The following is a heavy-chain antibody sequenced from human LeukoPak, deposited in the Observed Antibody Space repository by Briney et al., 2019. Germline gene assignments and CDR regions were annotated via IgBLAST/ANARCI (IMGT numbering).Heavy chain of an antibody. CDR3: GRVTLYAFDI. D-gene: IGHD4-23*01. V-gene: IGHV1-46*01. J-gene: IGHJ3*02. CDR2: ISPSGGST. CDR1: GNTFSSYF. Sequence: ASVKVSCKASGNTFSSYFIHWVRQAPGQGLEWMGIISPSGGSTSYAQEFQGRVTTTRDTSTSTVYMELSSLRSEDTAVYYCGRVTLYAFDIWGQGTMVTVSS.